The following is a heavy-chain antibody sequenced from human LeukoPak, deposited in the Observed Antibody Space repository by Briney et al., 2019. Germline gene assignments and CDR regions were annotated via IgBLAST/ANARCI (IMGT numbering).Heavy chain of an antibody. Sequence: SETLSLTCTVSGGSISSSDHYWGWIRQAPGKGLEWIGSSYQSGSTYYNPSLQSRVTISVDTSKNQFSLKLSSVTAADTAVYYCASSPGHYYYDSSGYRDYWGQGTLVTVSS. CDR3: ASSPGHYYYDSSGYRDY. CDR2: SYQSGST. CDR1: GGSISSSDHY. V-gene: IGHV4-39*07. J-gene: IGHJ4*02. D-gene: IGHD3-22*01.